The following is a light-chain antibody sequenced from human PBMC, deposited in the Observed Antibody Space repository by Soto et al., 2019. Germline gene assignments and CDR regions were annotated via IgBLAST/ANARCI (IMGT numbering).Light chain of an antibody. CDR2: DAS. CDR3: RQYHTYWGT. V-gene: IGKV1-5*01. J-gene: IGKJ1*01. CDR1: QSISSW. Sequence: DIQMTQSPSTLSASVGDRVTITCRASQSISSWLAWYQQKPGKAPKLLIYDASSLESGVPSRFSGSESGTEFTLTISSLQPDDFATYSCRQYHTYWGTFGQGTKMDIK.